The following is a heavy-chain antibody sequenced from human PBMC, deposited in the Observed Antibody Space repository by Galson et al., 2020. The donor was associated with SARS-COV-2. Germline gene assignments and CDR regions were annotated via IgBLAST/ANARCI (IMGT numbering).Heavy chain of an antibody. V-gene: IGHV4-61*02. CDR1: GGSVNSGTYY. CDR2: IYTSGTT. D-gene: IGHD5-18*01. J-gene: IGHJ4*02. Sequence: SETLSLTCAVSGGSVNSGTYYWSWIRQPAGKGLEWIGRIYTSGTTNYKPSLKSRVTISVDTSKNQFSLKLSSVTAADTAVYYCARASGYTYGYGVDYWGQGTLVTVSS. CDR3: ARASGYTYGYGVDY.